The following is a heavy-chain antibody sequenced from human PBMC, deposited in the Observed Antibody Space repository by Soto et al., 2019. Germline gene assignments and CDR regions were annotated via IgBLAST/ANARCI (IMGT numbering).Heavy chain of an antibody. CDR1: GVTFSSYA. CDR2: ISGSAGST. CDR3: AKGVTYYYGSGSDQIDH. V-gene: IGHV3-23*01. Sequence: GGSLRLSCAASGVTFSSYAMTWVRQAPGKGLEWVSSISGSAGSTYYADSVKGRFTISRDNFNNRLYLQMNNLRAEDTAVYYCAKGVTYYYGSGSDQIDHWGQGTLVTSPQ. D-gene: IGHD3-10*01. J-gene: IGHJ4*02.